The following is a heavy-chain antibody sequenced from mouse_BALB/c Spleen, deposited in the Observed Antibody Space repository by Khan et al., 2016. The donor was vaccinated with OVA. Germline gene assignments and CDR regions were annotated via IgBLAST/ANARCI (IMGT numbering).Heavy chain of an antibody. Sequence: EVELVESGGDLVKPGGSLKLSCAASGFTFSTYGMSWVRQTPDKRLEWVATISSGGHYTYYPDSVKGRFTISRDNAKSPLYLQMSSLTSEDTAIYYCARLAYYYNSEGFAYWGQGTLVTVSA. D-gene: IGHD1-1*01. CDR1: GFTFSTYG. CDR3: ARLAYYYNSEGFAY. V-gene: IGHV5-6*01. CDR2: ISSGGHYT. J-gene: IGHJ3*01.